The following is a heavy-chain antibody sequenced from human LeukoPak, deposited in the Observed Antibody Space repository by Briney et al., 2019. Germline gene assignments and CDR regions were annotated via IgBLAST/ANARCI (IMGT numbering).Heavy chain of an antibody. CDR3: TKGVRGRFYYDSSGHHDF. CDR2: ISRDSGSI. Sequence: GGSLRLSCAASGFTLGEYVMHWVRQAPGKGLEWVSGISRDSGSIGYGDTVKGRFTISRDNAKNSLYLQMDSLRPEDTAFYYCTKGVRGRFYYDSSGHHDFWGRGTLVTVSS. V-gene: IGHV3-9*01. J-gene: IGHJ4*02. D-gene: IGHD3-22*01. CDR1: GFTLGEYV.